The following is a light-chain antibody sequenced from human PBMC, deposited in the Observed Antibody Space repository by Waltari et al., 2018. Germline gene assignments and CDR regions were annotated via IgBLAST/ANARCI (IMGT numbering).Light chain of an antibody. Sequence: DIQMTQSPSSVSASVGDRVTITCRASQNIGSYLIWYQQKPGKAPNLLIYSASSLQSGVPSRLIGSGSATDFTLTINSLQPDDFATYYCQQSSSYPPTFGQGTQV. CDR3: QQSSSYPPT. V-gene: IGKV1-39*01. CDR2: SAS. CDR1: QNIGSY. J-gene: IGKJ1*01.